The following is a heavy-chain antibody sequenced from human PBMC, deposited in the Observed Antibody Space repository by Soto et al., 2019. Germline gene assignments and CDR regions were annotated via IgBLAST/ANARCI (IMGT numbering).Heavy chain of an antibody. D-gene: IGHD6-6*01. CDR1: GYTFTGYY. CDR3: AREYSSSARYYYGMDV. J-gene: IGHJ6*02. CDR2: INPNSGGT. Sequence: ASVKVSCKASGYTFTGYYMHCVRQAPGQGLEWMGWINPNSGGTNYAQKFQGWVTMTRDTSISTAYMELSRLRSDDTAVYYCAREYSSSARYYYGMDVWGQGTTVTVSS. V-gene: IGHV1-2*04.